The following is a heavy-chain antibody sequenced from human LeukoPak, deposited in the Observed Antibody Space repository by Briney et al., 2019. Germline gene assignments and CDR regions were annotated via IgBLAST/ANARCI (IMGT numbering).Heavy chain of an antibody. CDR2: IIPIFGTA. CDR1: GGTFSSYA. J-gene: IGHJ4*02. Sequence: KVSCKASGGTFSSYAISWVRQAPGQGLEWMGRIIPIFGTANYSQKFQGRVTITTDESTSTAYMELSSLRSEDTAVYYCARDYYDSSGYGDWGQGTLVTVSS. D-gene: IGHD3-22*01. V-gene: IGHV1-69*05. CDR3: ARDYYDSSGYGD.